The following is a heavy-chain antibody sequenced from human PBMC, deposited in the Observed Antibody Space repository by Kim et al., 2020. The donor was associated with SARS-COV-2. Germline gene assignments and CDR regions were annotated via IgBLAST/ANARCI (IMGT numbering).Heavy chain of an antibody. CDR1: GFTFSSYA. J-gene: IGHJ4*02. Sequence: GGSLRLSCAASGFTFSSYAMSWVRQAPGKGLEWVSAISGSGGSTYYADSVKGRFTISRDNSKNTLYLQMNSLRAEDTAVYYCAKTAYRGKVRGDLYYFDYWGQGTLVTVSS. V-gene: IGHV3-23*01. CDR3: AKTAYRGKVRGDLYYFDY. D-gene: IGHD3-10*01. CDR2: ISGSGGST.